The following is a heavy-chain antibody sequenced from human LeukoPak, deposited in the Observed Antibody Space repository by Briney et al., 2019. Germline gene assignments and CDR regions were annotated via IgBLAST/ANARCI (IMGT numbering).Heavy chain of an antibody. J-gene: IGHJ3*02. CDR2: INPNNGDT. CDR1: GYTFTGYY. D-gene: IGHD2-15*01. V-gene: IGHV1-2*02. Sequence: ASVKVSCKASGYTFTGYYLHWVRQAPGQGLEWMGMINPNNGDTKVAQKFQGRVTMTRDTSISTAYMELSRLRSDDTAVYYCARGALLDAFDIWGQGTMVTVSS. CDR3: ARGALLDAFDI.